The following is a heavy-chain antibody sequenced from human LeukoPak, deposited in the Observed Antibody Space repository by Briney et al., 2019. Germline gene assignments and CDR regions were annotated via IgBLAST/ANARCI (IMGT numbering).Heavy chain of an antibody. CDR2: INANSGDT. V-gene: IGHV1-2*02. CDR3: ARDFSWGVDS. Sequence: ASVTVSCKTSAYSFTGYFFHWIRQAPGQGLEWMGWINANSGDTNYAQQFQGGLTMTRDRSISTVYMELSRLRTDDTAVYYCARDFSWGVDSWGQGTLVTVSS. D-gene: IGHD3-10*01. CDR1: AYSFTGYF. J-gene: IGHJ4*02.